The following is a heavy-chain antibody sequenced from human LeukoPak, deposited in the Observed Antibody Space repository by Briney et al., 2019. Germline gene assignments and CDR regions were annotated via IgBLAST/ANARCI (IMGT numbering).Heavy chain of an antibody. J-gene: IGHJ4*02. D-gene: IGHD5-18*01. Sequence: GGSLRLSCAVSGLTFSSSWRDWVRQAPGKGLEWVASINPDGNKRYSADSVKGRFTISRDNAENSLYLQMNSLRVEDTAFYYCARDLAYSRLDYWGQGMLVTVSS. CDR1: GLTFSSSW. CDR3: ARDLAYSRLDY. V-gene: IGHV3-7*01. CDR2: INPDGNKR.